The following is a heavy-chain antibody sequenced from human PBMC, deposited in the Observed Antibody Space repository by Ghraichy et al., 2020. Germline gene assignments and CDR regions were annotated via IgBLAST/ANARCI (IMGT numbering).Heavy chain of an antibody. CDR1: GFIFKNYA. CDR3: AKASGHSTGWWVDYFDY. CDR2: ISDSGDNT. V-gene: IGHV3-23*01. D-gene: IGHD6-19*01. J-gene: IGHJ4*02. Sequence: ETLSLTCAASGFIFKNYAMNWVRQAPGKGLEWVSGISDSGDNTYYADSMKGRFTISRDNSKNTLYLQMNSLRAEDTAVYYCAKASGHSTGWWVDYFDYWGQGTLVTVSS.